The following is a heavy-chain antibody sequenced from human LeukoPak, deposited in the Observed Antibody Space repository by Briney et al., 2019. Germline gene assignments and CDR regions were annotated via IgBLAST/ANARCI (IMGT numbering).Heavy chain of an antibody. Sequence: GGSLRLSCAASGFTFSHYWMTWVRQAPGKGLEWVANIRPDGTEKYYVGSVKGRFTISRDNAKNSLYLQMNSLRADDTAVYYCARVYVGTDTVDFDYWGQGTLVTVSS. CDR3: ARVYVGTDTVDFDY. D-gene: IGHD5-18*01. J-gene: IGHJ4*02. CDR1: GFTFSHYW. V-gene: IGHV3-7*02. CDR2: IRPDGTEK.